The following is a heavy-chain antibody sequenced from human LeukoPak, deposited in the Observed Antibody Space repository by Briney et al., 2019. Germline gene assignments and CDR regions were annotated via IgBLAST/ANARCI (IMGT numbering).Heavy chain of an antibody. CDR2: IIPIFGTA. D-gene: IGHD3-22*01. V-gene: IGHV1-69*13. J-gene: IGHJ4*02. CDR1: GGTFSSYA. Sequence: SVKVSCKASGGTFSSYAISWVRQAPGQGLEWMGGIIPIFGTANYAQKFQSRVTITADESTSTAYMELSSLRSEDTAVYYCASQQGVGYDSSGYPFDYWGQGTLVTVSS. CDR3: ASQQGVGYDSSGYPFDY.